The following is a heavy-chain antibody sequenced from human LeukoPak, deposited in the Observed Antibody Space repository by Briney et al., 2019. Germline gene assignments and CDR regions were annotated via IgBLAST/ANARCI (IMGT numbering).Heavy chain of an antibody. J-gene: IGHJ4*02. CDR1: GFTFSSCW. V-gene: IGHV3-7*01. Sequence: GGSLRLSCAASGFTFSSCWMNWVRQAPGKGLEWVANIKQDGSEKYYVDSVKGRFTISRDNAKNSLYLQMNSLRAEDTAVYYCARDSDVPFDYWGQGTLVTVSS. CDR2: IKQDGSEK. CDR3: ARDSDVPFDY. D-gene: IGHD3-16*01.